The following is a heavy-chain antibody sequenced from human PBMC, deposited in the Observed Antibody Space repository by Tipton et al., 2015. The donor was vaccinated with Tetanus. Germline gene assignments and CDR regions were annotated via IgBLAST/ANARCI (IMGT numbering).Heavy chain of an antibody. CDR3: ASYEGALGSGVGTIFPPT. D-gene: IGHD5-12*01. Sequence: TLSLTCNVSGGSVSSGSYYWSWIRQPPGKGLEWIGYIYYSASTDYNPSLKSRVTISLDTSKNQFSLKLSSVTAADTAVYYCASYEGALGSGVGTIFPPTWGQGTLVTVSS. CDR2: IYYSAST. CDR1: GGSVSSGSYY. V-gene: IGHV4-61*01. J-gene: IGHJ5*02.